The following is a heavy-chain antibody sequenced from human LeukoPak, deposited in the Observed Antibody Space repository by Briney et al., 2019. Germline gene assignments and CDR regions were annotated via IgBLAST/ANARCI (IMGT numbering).Heavy chain of an antibody. CDR1: GYTFTSYG. CDR2: ISAYNGNT. Sequence: ASVKVSCKASGYTFTSYGISWVRQAPGQGLEWVGWISAYNGNTNYAQKLQGRVTMTTDTSTSTAYMELRSLRSDDTAVYYCARSYCGGDCYSLYYYYGMDVWGQGTTVTVSS. CDR3: ARSYCGGDCYSLYYYYGMDV. J-gene: IGHJ6*02. D-gene: IGHD2-21*02. V-gene: IGHV1-18*01.